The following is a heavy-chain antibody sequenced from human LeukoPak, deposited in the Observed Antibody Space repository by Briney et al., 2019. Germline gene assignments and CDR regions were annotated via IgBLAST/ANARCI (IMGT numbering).Heavy chain of an antibody. J-gene: IGHJ4*02. CDR1: GFSFSAYG. Sequence: GGSLRLSCAASGFSFSAYGVHWVRQAPGKGLEWVAVIWYDGSSKDYADSVKGRFTLSRDNSKNTPYLQMNSLTVEDTAVYYCARSQSSSLIDYWGQGTLVAVSS. V-gene: IGHV3-33*01. CDR2: IWYDGSSK. CDR3: ARSQSSSLIDY. D-gene: IGHD6-13*01.